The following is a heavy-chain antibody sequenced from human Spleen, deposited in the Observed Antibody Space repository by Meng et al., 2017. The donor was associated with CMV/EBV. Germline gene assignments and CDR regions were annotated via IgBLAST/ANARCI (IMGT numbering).Heavy chain of an antibody. Sequence: QLQLMESGTGRVKPSETLPLTCIVSGGSISSYYWSWIRQPPGKGLEWIGYIYYSGSTYYNPSLKSRVTISVDTSKNQFSLKLSSVTAADTAVYYCARAGIVGATASTFDYWGQGTLVTVSS. V-gene: IGHV4-30-4*08. J-gene: IGHJ4*02. CDR1: GGSISSYY. CDR3: ARAGIVGATASTFDY. CDR2: IYYSGST. D-gene: IGHD1-26*01.